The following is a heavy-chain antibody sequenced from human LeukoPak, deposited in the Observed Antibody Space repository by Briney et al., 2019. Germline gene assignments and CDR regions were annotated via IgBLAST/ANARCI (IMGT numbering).Heavy chain of an antibody. D-gene: IGHD3-22*01. Sequence: PGGSLRLSCAASGFTVSSNYLSWVRQAPGKGLEWVSIIYSGGSTSYADSVKGRFTISRDNSKNTLYLQMNSLRAEDTAVYYCARDYYDSSGGPFDYWGQGTLVTVSS. CDR3: ARDYYDSSGGPFDY. CDR1: GFTVSSNY. CDR2: IYSGGST. J-gene: IGHJ4*02. V-gene: IGHV3-66*01.